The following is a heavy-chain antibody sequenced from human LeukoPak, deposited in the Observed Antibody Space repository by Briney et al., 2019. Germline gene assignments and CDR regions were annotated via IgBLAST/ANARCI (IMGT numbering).Heavy chain of an antibody. CDR2: ITDRGGST. CDR1: GFTFSCCA. Sequence: PGGSLRLSCTVSGFTFSCCAMSWVRQAPGKGLQWVSAITDRGGSTYYADSVKGRFTISRDNSKNTLYLQMNSLRAEDMAVYYCAYSGTYWGQGTLVTVSS. D-gene: IGHD6-19*01. CDR3: AYSGTY. J-gene: IGHJ4*02. V-gene: IGHV3-23*01.